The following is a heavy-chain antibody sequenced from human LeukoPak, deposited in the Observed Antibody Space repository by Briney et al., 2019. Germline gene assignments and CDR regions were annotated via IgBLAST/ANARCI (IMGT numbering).Heavy chain of an antibody. CDR3: ARDRPDGSSPSFDY. V-gene: IGHV3-66*01. Sequence: GSLRLSCAASGFTVSSNYMSWVRQAPGKGLEWVSVIYSGGSTYYADSVKGRFTISRDNSKNTLYLQMNSLRAEDTAVYYCARDRPDGSSPSFDYWGQGTLVTVSS. J-gene: IGHJ4*02. D-gene: IGHD6-6*01. CDR2: IYSGGST. CDR1: GFTVSSNY.